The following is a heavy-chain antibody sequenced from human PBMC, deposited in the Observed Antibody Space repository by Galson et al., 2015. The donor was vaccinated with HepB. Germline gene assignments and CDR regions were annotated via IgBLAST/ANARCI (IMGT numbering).Heavy chain of an antibody. J-gene: IGHJ4*02. CDR2: ISWDGGST. CDR3: AKGPKSGNYYDSSGPFDY. V-gene: IGHV3-43*01. D-gene: IGHD3-22*01. CDR1: GFTFDDYT. Sequence: SLRLSCAASGFTFDDYTMHWVRQAPGKGLEWVSLISWDGGSTYYADSVKGRFTISRDNSKNSLYLQMNSLRTEDTALYYCAKGPKSGNYYDSSGPFDYWGQGTLVTVSS.